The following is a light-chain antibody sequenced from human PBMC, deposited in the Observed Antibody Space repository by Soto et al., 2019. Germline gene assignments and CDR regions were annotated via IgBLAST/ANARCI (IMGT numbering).Light chain of an antibody. J-gene: IGKJ5*01. CDR3: QQCGSSST. V-gene: IGKV3-20*01. Sequence: PGERATLSCRASQSVSSSHLAWYQHKPGQAPRLLIYAASSRATGSPDRFSGSGSGTDFTLTISRLEPEDFAVYYCQQCGSSSTFGQGTRLEIK. CDR1: QSVSSSH. CDR2: AAS.